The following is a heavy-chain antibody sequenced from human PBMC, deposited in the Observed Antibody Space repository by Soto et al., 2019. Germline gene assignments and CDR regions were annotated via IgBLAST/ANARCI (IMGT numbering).Heavy chain of an antibody. Sequence: QERLVESGGGVVQPGTSLRLSCAASGFTFSNYAMHWVRQAPGMGLEWVAVIWYDETKKYYADSGKGRFTISRDSSKNTVYLQMNSLRAEDTAVYYCAGDDYGMDVWGQGTTVTVSS. CDR1: GFTFSNYA. CDR2: IWYDETKK. J-gene: IGHJ6*02. CDR3: AGDDYGMDV. V-gene: IGHV3-33*01.